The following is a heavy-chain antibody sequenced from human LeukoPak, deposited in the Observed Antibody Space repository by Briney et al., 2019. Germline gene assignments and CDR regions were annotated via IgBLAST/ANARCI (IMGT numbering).Heavy chain of an antibody. CDR2: ISSSSSYI. J-gene: IGHJ4*02. Sequence: GGSLRLSCAASGFTFSSYSMNWVRQAPGKGLEWVSSISSSSSYIYYADSVKGRFTISRDNAKNSLYLQMNSLRAEDTAVYYCAKSRYGSGSCYIGWGQGTLVTVSS. CDR3: AKSRYGSGSCYIG. V-gene: IGHV3-21*01. D-gene: IGHD3-10*01. CDR1: GFTFSSYS.